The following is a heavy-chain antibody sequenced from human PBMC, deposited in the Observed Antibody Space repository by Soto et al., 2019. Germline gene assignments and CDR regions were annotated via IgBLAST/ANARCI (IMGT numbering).Heavy chain of an antibody. CDR3: AKDSRIVVVTAPYDY. J-gene: IGHJ4*02. Sequence: QVQLVESGGGVVQPGRSLRLSCAASGFTFSSYGMHWVRQAPGKGLEWVAVISYDGSNKYYAESVKGRFTISRDNSKKTLYLQMNSLRAEDTAVYYCAKDSRIVVVTAPYDYWGQGTLVTVSS. CDR1: GFTFSSYG. V-gene: IGHV3-30*18. CDR2: ISYDGSNK. D-gene: IGHD2-21*02.